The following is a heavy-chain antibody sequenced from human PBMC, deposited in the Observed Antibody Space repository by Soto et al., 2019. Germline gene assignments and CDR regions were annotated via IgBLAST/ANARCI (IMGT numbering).Heavy chain of an antibody. J-gene: IGHJ6*02. D-gene: IGHD3-22*01. CDR3: AREGYDSSGYYYYYYGMDV. Sequence: GGSLRLSCAASGFTSSSYAMHWVRQAPGKGLEWVAVISYEGSNKYYADSVKGRFTISRDNSKNTLYLQMNSLRAEDTAVYYCAREGYDSSGYYYYYYGMDVWGQGTTVTVS. V-gene: IGHV3-30-3*01. CDR1: GFTSSSYA. CDR2: ISYEGSNK.